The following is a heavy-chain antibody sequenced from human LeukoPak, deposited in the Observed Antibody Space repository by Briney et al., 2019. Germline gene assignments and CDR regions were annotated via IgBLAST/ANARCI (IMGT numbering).Heavy chain of an antibody. Sequence: GASVKVSCKTSGYSFPVFGISRVRQAPGQGLEWMGWISGYNGRTIYAQTVQDRVTMTTDTSTTTVYMELRNLKFNDTGVYYCARETSEGDREPTGYFDYWGQGSLVIVSS. CDR3: ARETSEGDREPTGYFDY. CDR2: ISGYNGRT. J-gene: IGHJ4*02. V-gene: IGHV1-18*01. D-gene: IGHD1-1*01. CDR1: GYSFPVFG.